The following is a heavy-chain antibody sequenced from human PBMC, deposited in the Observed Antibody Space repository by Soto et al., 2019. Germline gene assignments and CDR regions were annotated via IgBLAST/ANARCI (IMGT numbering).Heavy chain of an antibody. J-gene: IGHJ2*01. Sequence: QLQLQESGPGLVKPSETLSLTCTVSGGSISSSSYYWGWIRQPPGKGLEWIGSIYYSGSTYYNPSLKSRVTISVDTSKNRFSLKLSSVTAADTAVYYCASLGDFWSGFEWYFDLWGRGTLVTVSS. CDR3: ASLGDFWSGFEWYFDL. CDR1: GGSISSSSYY. D-gene: IGHD3-3*01. CDR2: IYYSGST. V-gene: IGHV4-39*01.